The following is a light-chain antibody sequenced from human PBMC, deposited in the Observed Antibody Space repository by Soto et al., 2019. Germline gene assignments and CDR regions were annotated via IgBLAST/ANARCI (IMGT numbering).Light chain of an antibody. Sequence: DIQMTQSPSSLSASVGDRVTITCRESQSISSYLNWYQQKPGKAPKLLIYAASSLQSGVPSRFSGSGSGTDFTLTISSLQPEAFATYYCQQSYSTPFTFGPGTKVDIK. CDR1: QSISSY. CDR2: AAS. CDR3: QQSYSTPFT. V-gene: IGKV1-39*01. J-gene: IGKJ3*01.